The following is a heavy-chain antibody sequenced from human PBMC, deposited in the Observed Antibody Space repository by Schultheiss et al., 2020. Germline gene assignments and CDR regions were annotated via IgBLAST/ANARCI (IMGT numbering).Heavy chain of an antibody. Sequence: WGSLRLSCAASGFTFSSYWMHWVRQAPGKGLVWVSRINSDGSSTSYADSVKGRFTISRDNAKNTLYLQMNSLRAEDTAVYYCARVEVPGYYYGMDVWGQGTTVTVSS. CDR2: INSDGSST. V-gene: IGHV3-74*01. J-gene: IGHJ6*02. CDR1: GFTFSSYW. D-gene: IGHD1-14*01. CDR3: ARVEVPGYYYGMDV.